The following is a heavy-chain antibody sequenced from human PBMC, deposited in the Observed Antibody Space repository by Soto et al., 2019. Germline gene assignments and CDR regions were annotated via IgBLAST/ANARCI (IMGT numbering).Heavy chain of an antibody. Sequence: PSETLSLTCTVTVDSINSRSYYWGWMRQPPGKGLEWIGSIYYSGRTYNNPSLRSRVSMSIDTSKDQFSLKLKSVTAADTALYFCARQRTSLVTKAYFEVLGPGSLVNVS. V-gene: IGHV4-39*01. CDR1: VDSINSRSYY. CDR3: ARQRTSLVTKAYFEV. D-gene: IGHD4-17*01. CDR2: IYYSGRT. J-gene: IGHJ4*02.